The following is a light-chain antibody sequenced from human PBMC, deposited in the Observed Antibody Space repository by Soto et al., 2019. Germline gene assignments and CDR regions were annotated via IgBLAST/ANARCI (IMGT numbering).Light chain of an antibody. CDR1: QSISSW. V-gene: IGKV1-5*03. Sequence: DIPMTQSPSTLSASVGDRVTITCRASQSISSWLAWYQQKPGKAPKLLIYEASNLESGVPSRFSGSGSETEFTLTISSLQPDDFATYYCQQYNNYSPWTFGQGTKVEVK. J-gene: IGKJ1*01. CDR2: EAS. CDR3: QQYNNYSPWT.